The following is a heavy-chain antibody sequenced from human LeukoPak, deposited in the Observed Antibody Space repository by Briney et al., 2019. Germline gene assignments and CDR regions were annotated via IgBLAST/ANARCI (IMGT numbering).Heavy chain of an antibody. J-gene: IGHJ4*02. CDR3: ASPGRHTAIGY. Sequence: PGRSLRLSCAASGFTVSSNYMSWVRQAPGKGLEWVSVIYSGGSTYYADSVKGRFTISRDNSKNTLYLQMNSLRAEDTAVYYCASPGRHTAIGYWGQGTLVTVSS. V-gene: IGHV3-66*02. CDR1: GFTVSSNY. CDR2: IYSGGST. D-gene: IGHD5-18*01.